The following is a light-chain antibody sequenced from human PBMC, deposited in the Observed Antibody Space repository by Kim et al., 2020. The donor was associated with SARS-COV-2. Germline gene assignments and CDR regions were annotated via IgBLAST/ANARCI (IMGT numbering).Light chain of an antibody. J-gene: IGLJ2*01. V-gene: IGLV3-21*04. CDR3: QVWDSGSVHPVV. CDR2: YDT. CDR1: NIGSRS. Sequence: SYELTQPPSVSVAPGQTASITCGGTNIGSRSVHWYQQKPGQAPMMVISYDTARPSGIPERFSGFNSGNTATLTISRVEAGDEADYYCQVWDSGSVHPVVFGGGTKLTVL.